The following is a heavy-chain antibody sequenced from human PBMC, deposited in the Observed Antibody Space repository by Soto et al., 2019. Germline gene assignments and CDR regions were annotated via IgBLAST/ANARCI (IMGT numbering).Heavy chain of an antibody. D-gene: IGHD6-25*01. CDR2: IYYSGST. CDR3: ERGGSMAEYFQH. CDR1: GGSISSYY. J-gene: IGHJ1*01. V-gene: IGHV4-59*01. Sequence: PSETLSLTCTVSGGSISSYYWSWIRQPPGKGLEWIGYIYYSGSTNYNPSLKSRVTISVDTSKNQFSLKLSSVTAADTAVYYCERGGSMAEYFQHWGQGTLVTVSS.